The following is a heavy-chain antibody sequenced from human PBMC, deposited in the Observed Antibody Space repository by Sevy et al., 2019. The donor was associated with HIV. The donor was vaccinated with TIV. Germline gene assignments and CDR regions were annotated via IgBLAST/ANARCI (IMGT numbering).Heavy chain of an antibody. CDR3: AKASYGDYYFDY. J-gene: IGHJ4*02. CDR2: ISGSGGST. CDR1: GFTFSSYA. D-gene: IGHD4-17*01. Sequence: GGSLRLSCAASGFTFSSYAMSWVRQAPGKGLEWVSAISGSGGSTYYADSVKGRFTISRDNSKNTLYLQMNSLRAEDMAVYYCAKASYGDYYFDYWGQGTLVTVSS. V-gene: IGHV3-23*01.